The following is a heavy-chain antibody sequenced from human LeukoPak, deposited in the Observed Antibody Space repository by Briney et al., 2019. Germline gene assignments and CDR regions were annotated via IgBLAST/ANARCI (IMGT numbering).Heavy chain of an antibody. Sequence: GGSLRLSCAASGFTFSSYWMSWARQAPGKGLEWVANIKQDGSEKYYVDSVKGRFTISRDNAKNSLYLQMNSLRAEDTAVYYCARDFLENWELLHQDYFDYWGQGTLVTVSS. D-gene: IGHD1-26*01. V-gene: IGHV3-7*01. J-gene: IGHJ4*02. CDR2: IKQDGSEK. CDR3: ARDFLENWELLHQDYFDY. CDR1: GFTFSSYW.